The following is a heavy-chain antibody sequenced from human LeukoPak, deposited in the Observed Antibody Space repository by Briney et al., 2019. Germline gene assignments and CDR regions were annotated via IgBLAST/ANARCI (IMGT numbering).Heavy chain of an antibody. J-gene: IGHJ6*02. CDR2: IWYDGSNK. CDR3: ASVAASSGFYGMDV. Sequence: GGSLRLSCAASGFTFSSYGMHWVRQAPGKGLEWVAVIWYDGSNKYYADSVKGRFTISRDNSKNTLYLQMNSLRAEDTAVYYCASVAASSGFYGMDVWGQGTTVTVSS. V-gene: IGHV3-33*01. CDR1: GFTFSSYG. D-gene: IGHD6-19*01.